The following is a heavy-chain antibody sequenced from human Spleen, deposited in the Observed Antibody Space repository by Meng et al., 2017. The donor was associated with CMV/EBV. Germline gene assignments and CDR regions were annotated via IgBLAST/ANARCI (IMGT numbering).Heavy chain of an antibody. CDR3: ARGDTYYYDRSGYYSASFGMDV. D-gene: IGHD3-22*01. CDR1: GFTFDDYA. Sequence: GGSLRLSCAASGFTFDDYAMHWVRQAPGKGLEWVSGISWNSGSIGYADSVKGRFTISRDNAKNSLYLQMNSLRAEDTAVYYCARGDTYYYDRSGYYSASFGMDVWGQGTTVTVSS. J-gene: IGHJ6*02. CDR2: ISWNSGSI. V-gene: IGHV3-9*01.